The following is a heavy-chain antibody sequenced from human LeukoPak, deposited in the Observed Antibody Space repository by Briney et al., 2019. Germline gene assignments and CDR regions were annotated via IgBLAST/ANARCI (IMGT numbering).Heavy chain of an antibody. J-gene: IGHJ4*02. CDR2: INHSGST. Sequence: KPSETLSHTCAVYGGSFSGYHWSWIRQPPGKGLEWIGEINHSGSTNYNPSLKSRVTISVDTSKNQFSLKLSSVTAADTAVYYCTRGRSTVPYDSWGQGTLVTVSS. D-gene: IGHD4-11*01. CDR3: TRGRSTVPYDS. CDR1: GGSFSGYH. V-gene: IGHV4-34*01.